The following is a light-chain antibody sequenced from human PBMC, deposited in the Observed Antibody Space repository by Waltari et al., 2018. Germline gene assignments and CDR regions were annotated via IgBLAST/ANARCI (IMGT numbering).Light chain of an antibody. V-gene: IGKV1-12*01. CDR3: QQGSSFPPT. CDR1: QDISSA. J-gene: IGKJ1*01. Sequence: EIQMTQSPSSVSASVGDRVTLTCRAGQDISSALAWYQQKPGQAPNLLIYAVSSLQSGVPSRFGGSGSGTDFTLTISSLQPEDVATYYCQQGSSFPPTFGQGTKVEIK. CDR2: AVS.